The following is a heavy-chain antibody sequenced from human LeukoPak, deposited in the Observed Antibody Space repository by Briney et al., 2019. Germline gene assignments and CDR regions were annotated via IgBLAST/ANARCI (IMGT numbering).Heavy chain of an antibody. CDR1: GHTFTTYN. D-gene: IGHD1-14*01. CDR2: VDPSDGAT. Sequence: ASVKVSCKASGHTFTTYNFYWVRQAPGQGLEWMGIVDPSDGATSYAQKFRGRVAMTRDMSTSSVYLELKSLRSDDTALYYCARDRRRTFDFDYWGQGTLVTVSS. CDR3: ARDRRRTFDFDY. V-gene: IGHV1-46*01. J-gene: IGHJ4*02.